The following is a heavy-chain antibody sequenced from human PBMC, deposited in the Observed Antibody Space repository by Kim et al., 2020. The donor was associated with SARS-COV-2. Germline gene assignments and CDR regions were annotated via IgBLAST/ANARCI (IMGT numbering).Heavy chain of an antibody. Sequence: GGSLRLSCAASGFTFSSYGMHWVRQAPGKGLEWVAVISYDGSNKYYADSVKGRFTISRDNSKNTLYLQMNSLRAEDTAVYYCARARGTMIVVAPPGYWGQGTLVTVSS. D-gene: IGHD3-22*01. CDR1: GFTFSSYG. CDR3: ARARGTMIVVAPPGY. J-gene: IGHJ4*02. V-gene: IGHV3-33*05. CDR2: ISYDGSNK.